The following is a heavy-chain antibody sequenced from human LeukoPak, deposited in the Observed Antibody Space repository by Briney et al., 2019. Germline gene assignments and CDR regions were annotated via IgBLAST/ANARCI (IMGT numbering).Heavy chain of an antibody. Sequence: ASXKVSFKASGGTFINSGISWVRQAPGQGLEWMGGIIPIFGTANYAQKFQGRVTITTDESTSTAYMELSSLRSEDTAMYYCARNYYDSSGYNDWGQGTLVTVSS. D-gene: IGHD3-22*01. CDR1: GGTFINSG. J-gene: IGHJ4*02. CDR3: ARNYYDSSGYND. V-gene: IGHV1-69*05. CDR2: IIPIFGTA.